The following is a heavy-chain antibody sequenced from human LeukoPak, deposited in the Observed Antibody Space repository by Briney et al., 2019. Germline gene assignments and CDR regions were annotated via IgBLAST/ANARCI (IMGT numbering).Heavy chain of an antibody. Sequence: GGSLRLSCAASGFTFSTYTMYWVRHPPGKRLEWVSIIGNNGGGIHYADSVKGRFTISRDNFKNALYLQMNSLRVEDTAVYYCAKSSYYDSSGYYREYYFDYWGQGTLVTVSS. CDR3: AKSSYYDSSGYYREYYFDY. CDR2: IGNNGGGI. CDR1: GFTFSTYT. V-gene: IGHV3-23*01. J-gene: IGHJ4*02. D-gene: IGHD3-22*01.